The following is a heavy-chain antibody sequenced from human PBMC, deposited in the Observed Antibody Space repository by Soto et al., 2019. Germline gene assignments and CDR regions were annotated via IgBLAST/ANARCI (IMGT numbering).Heavy chain of an antibody. J-gene: IGHJ4*02. CDR1: GGTSSSYA. CDR2: IIPIFGTA. D-gene: IGHD6-19*01. CDR3: AREREYGAVAGKLDY. V-gene: IGHV1-69*13. Sequence: SVKVSCKASGGTSSSYAISWVRQAPGQGLEWMGGIIPIFGTANYAQKFQGRVTITADESTSTAYMELSSLRSEDTAVYYCAREREYGAVAGKLDYWGQGTLVTVSS.